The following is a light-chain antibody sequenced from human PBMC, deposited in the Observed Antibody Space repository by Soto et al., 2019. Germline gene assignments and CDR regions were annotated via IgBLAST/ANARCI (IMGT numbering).Light chain of an antibody. CDR2: EVS. Sequence: QSVLPQPASVSGSPGQSITISCTGISSDVGSYNLVSWYQQHPGKAPKLMIYEVSKRPSGVSNRFSGSKSGITASLTISGLQAEDEADYYCCSYAGYSTYVFGTGTKVTVL. CDR3: CSYAGYSTYV. CDR1: SSDVGSYNL. J-gene: IGLJ1*01. V-gene: IGLV2-23*02.